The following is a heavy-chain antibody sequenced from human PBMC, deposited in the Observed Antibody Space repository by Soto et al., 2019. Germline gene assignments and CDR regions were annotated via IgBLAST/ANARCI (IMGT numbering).Heavy chain of an antibody. V-gene: IGHV1-69*06. Sequence: SLKVSCKASGGTFSGYAISCLRQAHGQGLEWMGGIIPIFGTTNYARRFQGRVTITADKSTSTAYMELRSLRSEDTAVYYCARGTRSGSYYYYGLDVWGQGTTVTVSS. CDR2: IIPIFGTT. CDR1: GGTFSGYA. J-gene: IGHJ6*02. D-gene: IGHD1-26*01. CDR3: ARGTRSGSYYYYGLDV.